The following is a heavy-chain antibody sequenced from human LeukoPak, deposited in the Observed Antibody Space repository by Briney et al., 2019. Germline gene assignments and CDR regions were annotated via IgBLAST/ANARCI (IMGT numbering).Heavy chain of an antibody. Sequence: SQTLSLTCTVSGGSISSGSYYWSWIRQPAGKGLEWIGRIYTSGSTNYNPSLKSRVTISVDTSKNQFSLKPSSVTAADTAVYYCARDNSGSYFDAFDIWGQGTMVTVSS. CDR2: IYTSGST. CDR1: GGSISSGSYY. D-gene: IGHD1-26*01. CDR3: ARDNSGSYFDAFDI. V-gene: IGHV4-61*02. J-gene: IGHJ3*02.